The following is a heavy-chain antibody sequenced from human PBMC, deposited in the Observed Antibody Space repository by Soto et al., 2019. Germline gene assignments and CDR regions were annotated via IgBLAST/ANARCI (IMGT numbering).Heavy chain of an antibody. CDR3: AKESDYYSNSKWSVDS. D-gene: IGHD2-21*01. Sequence: QVQLVESGGGVVQPGRSLRLSCAASGFTFSHHGMHWDRQAPGKGLEWLTVVSSDGSITYDADSVRGRFAISRDNSKNTLYLHMNSLRPEDTAVYYCAKESDYYSNSKWSVDSWCQGILVTVSA. J-gene: IGHJ4*02. V-gene: IGHV3-30*18. CDR1: GFTFSHHG. CDR2: VSSDGSIT.